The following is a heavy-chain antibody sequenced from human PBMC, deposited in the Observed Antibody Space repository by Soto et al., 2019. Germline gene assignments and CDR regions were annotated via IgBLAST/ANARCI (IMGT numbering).Heavy chain of an antibody. CDR2: IWYDGSNK. CDR3: ARAKISTTFCYWFDP. CDR1: GFTFSSYG. Sequence: QVQLVESGGGVVQPGRSLSLSCAASGFTFSSYGMHWVRQAPGKGLEWVAVIWYDGSNKYYADSVKGRFTISRDNSKNMLYLQMNSLRAEDTAVYYCARAKISTTFCYWFDPWGQGTLVTVSS. J-gene: IGHJ5*02. V-gene: IGHV3-33*01. D-gene: IGHD2-2*01.